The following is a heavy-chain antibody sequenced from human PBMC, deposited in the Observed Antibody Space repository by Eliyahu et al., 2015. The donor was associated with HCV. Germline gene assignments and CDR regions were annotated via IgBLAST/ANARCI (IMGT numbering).Heavy chain of an antibody. V-gene: IGHV3-7*01. CDR2: IKEDGSEK. J-gene: IGHJ4*02. Sequence: EVQVVESGGGLVQPGGSLRLXCXXSGFXFSSHXMSWGRQAPGKGLEWVANIKEDGSEKHYVASVKGRFTISRDNARNSVYLQMNSLRAEDTAVYYCARQSGWGYWGQGTLVTVSS. CDR3: ARQSGWGY. CDR1: GFXFSSHX. D-gene: IGHD3-22*01.